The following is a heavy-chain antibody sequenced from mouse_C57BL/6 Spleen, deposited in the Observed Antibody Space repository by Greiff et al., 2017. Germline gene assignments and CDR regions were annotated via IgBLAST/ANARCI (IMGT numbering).Heavy chain of an antibody. J-gene: IGHJ1*03. V-gene: IGHV10-3*01. CDR3: VGEGDDYDGYSTSYWYFDV. CDR2: IRSKSSNYAT. D-gene: IGHD2-3*01. CDR1: GFTFNTYA. Sequence: EVKLLESGGGLVQPKGSLKLSCAASGFTFNTYAMHWVRQAPGKGLEWVDRIRSKSSNYATYYADTVKDRFTISRDESQSILYLQMNNLKTEDTAMYYCVGEGDDYDGYSTSYWYFDVWGTGTTVTVSS.